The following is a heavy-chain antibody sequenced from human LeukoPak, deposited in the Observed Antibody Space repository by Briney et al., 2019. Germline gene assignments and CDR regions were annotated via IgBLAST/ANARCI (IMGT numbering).Heavy chain of an antibody. Sequence: PWETLSLTCAVYGGSFSDYYWSWIRQPPGKGLEWIGEINHSGSTNYNPSLKSRVTISVDTSKNQFSLKLNSVTAADTAVYYCARLIRRFGVFNWFDPWGQGTLVTVSS. D-gene: IGHD3-10*01. CDR2: INHSGST. J-gene: IGHJ5*02. CDR1: GGSFSDYY. V-gene: IGHV4-34*01. CDR3: ARLIRRFGVFNWFDP.